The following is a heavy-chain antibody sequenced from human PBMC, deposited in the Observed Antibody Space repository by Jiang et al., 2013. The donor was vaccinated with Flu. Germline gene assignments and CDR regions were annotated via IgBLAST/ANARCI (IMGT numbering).Heavy chain of an antibody. J-gene: IGHJ1*01. CDR2: IYHSGST. CDR1: GYSISSGYY. V-gene: IGHV4-38-2*02. D-gene: IGHD6-13*01. CDR3: ARGEDSSSWYLEYFQH. Sequence: LLKPSETLSLTCTVSGYSISSGYYWGWIRQPPGKGLEWIGSIYHSGSTYCNPSLKSRVTISVDTSKNQFSLKLSSVTAADTAVYYCARGEDSSSWYLEYFQHWGQGTLVTVSS.